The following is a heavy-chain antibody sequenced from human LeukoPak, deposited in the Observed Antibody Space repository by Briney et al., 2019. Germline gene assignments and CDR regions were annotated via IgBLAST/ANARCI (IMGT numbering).Heavy chain of an antibody. V-gene: IGHV1-18*01. Sequence: ASVKVSCKASGYTFTSYGISWVRQAPGQGLEWMGWISAYNGNTNYAQKLQGRVTMTTDTSTSTAYMELRSLRSDDTAVYYCARLQGYCSSGSCSAYYYYGMDVWGQGTTVTVSS. CDR2: ISAYNGNT. J-gene: IGHJ6*02. CDR1: GYTFTSYG. CDR3: ARLQGYCSSGSCSAYYYYGMDV. D-gene: IGHD2-15*01.